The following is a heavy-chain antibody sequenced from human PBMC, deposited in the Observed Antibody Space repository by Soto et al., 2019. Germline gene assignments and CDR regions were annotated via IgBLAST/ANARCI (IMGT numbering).Heavy chain of an antibody. D-gene: IGHD2-15*01. CDR1: GFTFSTYS. CDR3: ARDRGCSGGMSYLDGGY. Sequence: EVQLVGSGGGLVQPGGSLRLSCAASGFTFSTYSMSLVRQAPGKGLEWVSYMSSTSNTIYYADSVKGRFTISRDNAKNSLYLHVNTLSAEVTAVYYCARDRGCSGGMSYLDGGYWGQGTLVTVSS. J-gene: IGHJ4*02. V-gene: IGHV3-48*01. CDR2: MSSTSNTI.